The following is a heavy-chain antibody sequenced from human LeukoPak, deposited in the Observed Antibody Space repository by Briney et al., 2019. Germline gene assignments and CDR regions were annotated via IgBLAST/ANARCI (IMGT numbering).Heavy chain of an antibody. CDR1: GYTFTGYY. CDR2: INPNSGGT. V-gene: IGHV1-2*02. Sequence: ASVKVSCKASGYTFTGYYMHWVRQPPGQGLEWVGWINPNSGGTNYEQKFQGRVIMTSNTSISTASMELSRLRSDDTAVYYCVRGPRYYDSSGSSRVGFDIWGQGTMVTVSS. D-gene: IGHD3-22*01. J-gene: IGHJ3*02. CDR3: VRGPRYYDSSGSSRVGFDI.